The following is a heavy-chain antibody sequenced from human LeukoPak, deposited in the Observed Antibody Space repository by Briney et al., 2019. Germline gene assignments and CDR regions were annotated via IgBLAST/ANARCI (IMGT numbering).Heavy chain of an antibody. Sequence: ASVKVSCKASGYSFTSYGISWVRQAPGQGLEWMGWISAYNGNTNYAQKLQGRVTMTTDTSTSTAYMELNSLRSDDTAVYYCAREERRATSLLSTYWYFDLWGRGTLVTVSS. V-gene: IGHV1-18*01. J-gene: IGHJ2*01. CDR2: ISAYNGNT. D-gene: IGHD1-26*01. CDR3: AREERRATSLLSTYWYFDL. CDR1: GYSFTSYG.